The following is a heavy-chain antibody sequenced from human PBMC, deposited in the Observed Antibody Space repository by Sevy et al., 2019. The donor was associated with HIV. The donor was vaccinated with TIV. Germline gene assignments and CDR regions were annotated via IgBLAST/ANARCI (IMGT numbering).Heavy chain of an antibody. V-gene: IGHV3-7*01. CDR2: INQAGSDK. CDR1: GFTFSDSW. J-gene: IGHJ4*02. CDR3: AGGGFLSRY. Sequence: GGSLRLSCAASGFTFSDSWMTWVRQGPGKGLEWVANINQAGSDKYYVDSVRGRFTISRDNAKNSLYLQMNGLRVEDTALYYCAGGGFLSRYWGQGSLVTVSS. D-gene: IGHD2-15*01.